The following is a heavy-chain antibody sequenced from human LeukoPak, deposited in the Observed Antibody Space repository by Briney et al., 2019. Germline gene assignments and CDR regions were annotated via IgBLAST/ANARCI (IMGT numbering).Heavy chain of an antibody. V-gene: IGHV3-7*01. Sequence: SGGSLRLSCLASGFPINSNGMHWVRQAPGKGLEWVANIKQDGSEKFYVDSVKGRFTISRDYAKNSLFLQMNSLRADDTAVYYCASLGNWGQGTLVTVSS. CDR2: IKQDGSEK. D-gene: IGHD1-1*01. J-gene: IGHJ4*02. CDR1: GFPINSNG. CDR3: ASLGN.